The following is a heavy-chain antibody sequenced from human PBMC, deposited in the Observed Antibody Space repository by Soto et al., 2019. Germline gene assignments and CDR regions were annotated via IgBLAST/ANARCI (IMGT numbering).Heavy chain of an antibody. CDR3: ARVPHYYWQFHYYYGMDV. CDR2: ISYDGSNK. D-gene: IGHD3-22*01. V-gene: IGHV3-30-3*01. Sequence: GGSLRLSCAASGFTFSSYAMHWVRQAPGKWLEWVAVISYDGSNKYYADSVKGRFTISRDNSKNTLYLQMNSLRAEDTAVYYCARVPHYYWQFHYYYGMDVWGQGXTVTVYS. CDR1: GFTFSSYA. J-gene: IGHJ6*02.